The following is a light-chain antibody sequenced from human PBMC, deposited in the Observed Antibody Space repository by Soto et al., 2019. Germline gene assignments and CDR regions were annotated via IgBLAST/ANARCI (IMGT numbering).Light chain of an antibody. CDR1: QGIRND. Sequence: AIQMTQSPSSLSASVKDRVTITCRASQGIRNDLGWYQQKPGKAPKLLIYAASTLQSGVPSRFSGSGSGTDFTLTISSLQPEDSATYYCLQTYNYPRIFGQGTKVEIK. CDR2: AAS. J-gene: IGKJ1*01. V-gene: IGKV1-6*01. CDR3: LQTYNYPRI.